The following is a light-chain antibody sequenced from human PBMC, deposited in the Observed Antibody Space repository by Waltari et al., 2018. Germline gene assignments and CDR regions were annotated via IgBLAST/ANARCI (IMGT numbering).Light chain of an antibody. CDR1: QSVGKY. CDR2: DAS. CDR3: QKYVNLPAT. Sequence: EIVLTQSPGTLSLSPGERANLSCRASQSVGKYLAWYQQKPGQAPRLLMYDASTRATGIPGRFSGRWHGTEFRLTISRLEPEDFTVYYCQKYVNLPATFGQGTKVEIK. J-gene: IGKJ1*01. V-gene: IGKV3-20*01.